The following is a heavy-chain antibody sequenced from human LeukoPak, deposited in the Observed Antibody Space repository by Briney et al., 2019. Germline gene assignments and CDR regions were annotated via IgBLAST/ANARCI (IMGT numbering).Heavy chain of an antibody. D-gene: IGHD5-24*01. Sequence: GGSLRLSCVGSGFTFTRHGMNWVRQAPGKGLEWISYISSSSSHIYYSDSVKGRFIISRDNAKNSVYLQMNSLRAGDTAVYFCARDRAGYNWVDYWGQGTLVSVSS. J-gene: IGHJ4*02. V-gene: IGHV3-48*01. CDR3: ARDRAGYNWVDY. CDR1: GFTFTRHG. CDR2: ISSSSSHI.